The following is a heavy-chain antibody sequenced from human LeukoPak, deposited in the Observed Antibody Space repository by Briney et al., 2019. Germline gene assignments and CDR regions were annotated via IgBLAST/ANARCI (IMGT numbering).Heavy chain of an antibody. Sequence: HSGGSLRLSCEASGFTFSSYSMSWVRQAPGKGLEYVSAISSNGGSTYYANSVKGRFTISRDNSKNTLYLQMGSLRAEDMAVYYCARGEIYSSSWYYFDYWGQGTLVTVSS. D-gene: IGHD6-13*01. J-gene: IGHJ4*02. CDR1: GFTFSSYS. CDR2: ISSNGGST. V-gene: IGHV3-64*01. CDR3: ARGEIYSSSWYYFDY.